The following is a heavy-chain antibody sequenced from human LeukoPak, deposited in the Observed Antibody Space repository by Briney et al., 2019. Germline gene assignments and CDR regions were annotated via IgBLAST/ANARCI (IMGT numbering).Heavy chain of an antibody. Sequence: SETLSLTCTVSGYSISSGYYWGWIRQPPGKGLEWIGSIYHSGSTYYNPSLKSRVTISVDTSKNQFSLKLSSATAADTAVYYCARVNYYDSSGSEAYEDYWGQGTLVAVSS. J-gene: IGHJ4*02. CDR3: ARVNYYDSSGSEAYEDY. D-gene: IGHD3-22*01. CDR1: GYSISSGYY. V-gene: IGHV4-38-2*02. CDR2: IYHSGST.